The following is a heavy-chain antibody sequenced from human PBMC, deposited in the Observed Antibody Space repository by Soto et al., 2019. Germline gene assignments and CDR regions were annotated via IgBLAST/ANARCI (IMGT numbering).Heavy chain of an antibody. CDR2: INGDYGNT. CDR3: ARCGKGDYYSGMDA. CDR1: GYTFYSHS. V-gene: IGHV1-18*01. D-gene: IGHD1-26*01. J-gene: IGHJ6*02. Sequence: QAQLVQSGAEVKKPGASVKVSCKASGYTFYSHSISWVRQAPGQGLEWMGRINGDYGNTQYAQKFRGRVTITTDTSTTTVYMELTNLRSDDTAVYYCARCGKGDYYSGMDAWGHGTTVTVSS.